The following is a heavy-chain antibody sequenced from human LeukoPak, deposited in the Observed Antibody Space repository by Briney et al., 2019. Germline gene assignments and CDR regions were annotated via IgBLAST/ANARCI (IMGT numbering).Heavy chain of an antibody. Sequence: SETLSLTCTVSGGSISSYYWSWIRQPAGKGLEWIGRFYTSGNTNYNPSLKSRVTMSVDTSKNQFSLKLSSVTAADTAVYYCAREFGASSGYYYTFDYWGQGTLVTVSS. V-gene: IGHV4-4*07. CDR2: FYTSGNT. D-gene: IGHD3-22*01. CDR3: AREFGASSGYYYTFDY. CDR1: GGSISSYY. J-gene: IGHJ4*02.